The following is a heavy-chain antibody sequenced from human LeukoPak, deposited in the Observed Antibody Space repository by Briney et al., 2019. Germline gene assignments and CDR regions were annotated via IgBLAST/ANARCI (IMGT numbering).Heavy chain of an antibody. CDR2: IYHSGST. V-gene: IGHV4-4*02. CDR3: ARYKVGATLGYYFDY. CDR1: GGSISSSNW. D-gene: IGHD1-26*01. Sequence: PSETLSLTCAASGGSISSSNWWSWVRQPPGKGLEWIGEIYHSGSTNYNPSLKSRVTISVDKSKNQFSLKLSSVTAADTAVYYCARYKVGATLGYYFDYWGQGTLVTVSS. J-gene: IGHJ4*02.